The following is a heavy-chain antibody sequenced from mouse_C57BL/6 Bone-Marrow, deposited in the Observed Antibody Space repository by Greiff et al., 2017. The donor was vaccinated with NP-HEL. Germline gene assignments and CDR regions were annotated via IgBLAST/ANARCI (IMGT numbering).Heavy chain of an antibody. CDR1: GFTFTDYY. D-gene: IGHD1-1*01. Sequence: EVKLVESGGGLVQPGGSLSLSCAASGFTFTDYYMSWVRQPPGKALEWLGFIRNKANGYTTEYSASVKGRFTISRDNSQSILYLQMNALRAEDSATYYCARSRFTTVGGFAYWGQGTLVTVSA. J-gene: IGHJ3*01. CDR2: IRNKANGYTT. CDR3: ARSRFTTVGGFAY. V-gene: IGHV7-3*01.